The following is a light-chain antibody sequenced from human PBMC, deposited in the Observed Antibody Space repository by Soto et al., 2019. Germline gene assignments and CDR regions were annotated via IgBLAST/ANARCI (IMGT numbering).Light chain of an antibody. CDR1: QSINNW. Sequence: IQMTQSPSPMSTSIGDRVTITCRASQSINNWLAWYQQRPGKAPKLLIYDVSILESGVPSRFSGSGSGTEFTLTINGLQTDDFATYYCQQYNTYPLTFGGGTKVDIK. V-gene: IGKV1-5*01. CDR2: DVS. J-gene: IGKJ4*01. CDR3: QQYNTYPLT.